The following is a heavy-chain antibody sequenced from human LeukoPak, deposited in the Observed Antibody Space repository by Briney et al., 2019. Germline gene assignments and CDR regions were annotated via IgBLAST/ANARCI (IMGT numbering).Heavy chain of an antibody. CDR3: ARDQDIVVVPAAPWDV. V-gene: IGHV1-18*01. J-gene: IGHJ6*02. Sequence: GASVKVSCKASGYTFTSYGISWVRQAPGQGLEWMGWISAYNGNTNYAQKLQGRVTMTTDTSTSTAYMELRSLRSDDTAVYYCARDQDIVVVPAAPWDVWGQGTTVTVSS. CDR2: ISAYNGNT. CDR1: GYTFTSYG. D-gene: IGHD2-2*01.